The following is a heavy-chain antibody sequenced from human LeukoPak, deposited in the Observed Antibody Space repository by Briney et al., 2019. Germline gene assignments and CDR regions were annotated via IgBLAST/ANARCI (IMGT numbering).Heavy chain of an antibody. CDR2: ISAYNGNT. Sequence: ASVKVSCKASGYTFTSYGISWVRQAPGQGLEWMGWISAYNGNTNYAQKLQGRVTMTTDASTSTAYMELRSLRSDDTAVYYCARGLSRWSTPTSSYYYRMDVWGQGTTVVVSS. V-gene: IGHV1-18*01. D-gene: IGHD4-23*01. J-gene: IGHJ6*02. CDR3: ARGLSRWSTPTSSYYYRMDV. CDR1: GYTFTSYG.